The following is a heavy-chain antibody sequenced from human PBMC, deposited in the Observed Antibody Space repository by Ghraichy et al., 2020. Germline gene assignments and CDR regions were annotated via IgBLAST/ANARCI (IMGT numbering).Heavy chain of an antibody. Sequence: GGSLRLSCAASGFTFSSYWMHWVRQAPGKGLVWVSRINSDGSSTSYADSVKGRFTISRDNAKNTLYLQMNSLRAEDTAVYYCALGDSSSWPVAVDYWGQGTLVTVSS. J-gene: IGHJ4*02. CDR3: ALGDSSSWPVAVDY. D-gene: IGHD6-13*01. CDR2: INSDGSST. CDR1: GFTFSSYW. V-gene: IGHV3-74*01.